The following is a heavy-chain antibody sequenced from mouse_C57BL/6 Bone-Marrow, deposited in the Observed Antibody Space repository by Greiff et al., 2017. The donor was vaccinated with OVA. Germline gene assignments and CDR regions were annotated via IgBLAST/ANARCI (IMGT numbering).Heavy chain of an antibody. CDR2: INPSTGGT. J-gene: IGHJ4*01. CDR1: GYSFTGYY. D-gene: IGHD1-1*01. V-gene: IGHV1-42*01. CDR3: ARPTVVPSYAMDY. Sequence: EVQRVESGPELVKPGASVKISCKASGYSFTGYYMNWVKQSPEKSLEWIGEINPSTGGTTYNQKFKAKATLTVDKSSSTAYMQLKSLTSEDSAVYYCARPTVVPSYAMDYWGQGTSVTVSS.